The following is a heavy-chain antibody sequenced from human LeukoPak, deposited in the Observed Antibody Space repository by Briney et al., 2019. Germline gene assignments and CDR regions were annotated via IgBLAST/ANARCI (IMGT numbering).Heavy chain of an antibody. D-gene: IGHD6-13*01. CDR3: ARDNNRAAAGLDY. CDR1: GFTFSSYT. Sequence: PGGSLRLSCAASGFTFSSYTMKWVRQAPGKGLEWVSSISSSSSYIYYADSVKGRFTISRDNAKNSLYLQMNSLRAEDTAVYYCARDNNRAAAGLDYWGQGTLVTVSS. J-gene: IGHJ4*02. CDR2: ISSSSSYI. V-gene: IGHV3-21*01.